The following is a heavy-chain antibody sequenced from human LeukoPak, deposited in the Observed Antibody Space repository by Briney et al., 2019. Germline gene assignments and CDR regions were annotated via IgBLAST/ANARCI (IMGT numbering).Heavy chain of an antibody. Sequence: GGSLRLSCAASGFSFSNYVMQWVRQVPGKGLEWVALIAHDGGNKYYADSVKGRFTISRDNSRSILYLQINSLRPEDTAVYSCARYFFQWTYGSCLDSWGQGTLVNVS. V-gene: IGHV3-30*03. CDR3: ARYFFQWTYGSCLDS. D-gene: IGHD2/OR15-2a*01. CDR2: IAHDGGNK. CDR1: GFSFSNYV. J-gene: IGHJ4*02.